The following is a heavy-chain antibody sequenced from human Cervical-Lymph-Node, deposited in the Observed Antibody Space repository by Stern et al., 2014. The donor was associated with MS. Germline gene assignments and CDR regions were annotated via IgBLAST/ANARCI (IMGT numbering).Heavy chain of an antibody. CDR3: IHRRDDVRGGHYGAVS. D-gene: IGHD3-3*01. CDR2: IYWDDDK. Sequence: QITLKESGPTLVKPTQTLTLTCTFSGFSLSTSGVSVGWVRQPPVQALEWLAVIYWDDDKYYSPSLNSRLTIAKDTSKNQVVLTMTNLDPGDTATYYCIHRRDDVRGGHYGAVSWGQGVLVAV. V-gene: IGHV2-5*02. CDR1: GFSLSTSGVS. J-gene: IGHJ5*02.